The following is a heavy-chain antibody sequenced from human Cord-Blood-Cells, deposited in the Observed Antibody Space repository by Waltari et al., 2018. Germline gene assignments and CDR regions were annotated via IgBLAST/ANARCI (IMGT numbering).Heavy chain of an antibody. CDR2: IYYSGST. CDR1: GGSISSSSYY. V-gene: IGHV4-39*01. J-gene: IGHJ4*02. CDR3: ARPGSSTGIDY. D-gene: IGHD3-9*01. Sequence: QLQLQESGPGLVKPSETLSLTCTVSGGSISSSSYYWGWIRQPPGKGLEWIGSIYYSGSTYYNPSLKCRVTISVDTSKNQFSLKLSSVTAADTTVYYCARPGSSTGIDYWGQGTLVTVSS.